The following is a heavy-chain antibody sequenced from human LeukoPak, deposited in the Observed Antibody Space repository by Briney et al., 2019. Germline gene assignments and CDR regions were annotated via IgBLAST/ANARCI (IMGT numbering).Heavy chain of an antibody. CDR3: ASRYYYEDN. D-gene: IGHD3-22*01. CDR2: LFYSGST. J-gene: IGHJ4*02. Sequence: SETLSLTCTVSGGSISSYYWSWIRQPPGKGLEWIAYLFYSGSTDYNPSLESRVTISVDTSKNQFSLKLRSVTAADTAVYYCASRYYYEDNWGQGTLVTVSS. V-gene: IGHV4-59*12. CDR1: GGSISSYY.